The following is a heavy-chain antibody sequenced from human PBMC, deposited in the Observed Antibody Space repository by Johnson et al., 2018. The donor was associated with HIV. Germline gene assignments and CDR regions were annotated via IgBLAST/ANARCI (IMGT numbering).Heavy chain of an antibody. V-gene: IGHV3-30*04. Sequence: QVQLVESGGGVVQPGRSLRLSCAASGFTFSSYAMHWVRQAPGKGLEWVAVISYDGSNKYYADSVKGRFTISSDNSKNTLYLQMNSLRAEDTAVYYCARGDPEWFHAFEIWGQGTMVTVSS. J-gene: IGHJ3*02. CDR1: GFTFSSYA. CDR3: ARGDPEWFHAFEI. CDR2: ISYDGSNK. D-gene: IGHD3-10*01.